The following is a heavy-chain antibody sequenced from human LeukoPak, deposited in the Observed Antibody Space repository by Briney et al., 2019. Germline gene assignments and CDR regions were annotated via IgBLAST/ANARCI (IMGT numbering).Heavy chain of an antibody. Sequence: GGSLRLSCAASGFTVSNYISWVRQAPGKGLEWVSVIYSGGGAYYPNSVKGRFTISRDNSKNTLYLQMNSLRVEDTAVYYCASTSRDGNGHYWEWGQGTLVTVSS. D-gene: IGHD3-22*01. CDR3: ASTSRDGNGHYWE. V-gene: IGHV3-66*01. J-gene: IGHJ4*02. CDR2: IYSGGGA. CDR1: GFTVSNY.